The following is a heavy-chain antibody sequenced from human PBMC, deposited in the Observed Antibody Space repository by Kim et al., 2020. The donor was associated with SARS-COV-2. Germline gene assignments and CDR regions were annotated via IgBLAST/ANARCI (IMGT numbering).Heavy chain of an antibody. J-gene: IGHJ4*02. CDR2: INTGNGNT. D-gene: IGHD5-12*01. CDR3: ARGGGTYAYGY. V-gene: IGHV1-3*04. Sequence: ASVKVSCKASGYTFTAFGIHWVRQAPGHSLEWIGWINTGNGNTGSSQTFQGRVIITRDTSASIVYMDLSSLRSEDTAVYYCARGGGTYAYGYWGQGTLVTVSS. CDR1: GYTFTAFG.